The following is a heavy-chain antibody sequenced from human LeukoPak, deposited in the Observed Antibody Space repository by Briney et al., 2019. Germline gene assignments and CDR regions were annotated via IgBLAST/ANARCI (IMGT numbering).Heavy chain of an antibody. CDR2: IKQDGSEK. D-gene: IGHD3-22*01. CDR1: GFTFSSYW. J-gene: IGHJ3*02. CDR3: ARVAWGDYYDSSGYYYGGAFDI. V-gene: IGHV3-7*01. Sequence: GGSLRLSCTASGFTFSSYWMSWVRQAPGKGLEWVANIKQDGSEKYYVDSVKGRFTISRDNAKNSLYLQMNSLRAEDTAVYYCARVAWGDYYDSSGYYYGGAFDIWGQGTMVTVSS.